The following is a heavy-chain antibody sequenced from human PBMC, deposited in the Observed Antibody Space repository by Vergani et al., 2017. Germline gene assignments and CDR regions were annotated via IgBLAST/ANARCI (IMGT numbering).Heavy chain of an antibody. CDR1: GFTFSSYA. J-gene: IGHJ6*03. D-gene: IGHD6-13*01. CDR3: ARDGYLGGPYYYYYMDV. V-gene: IGHV3-30-3*01. Sequence: QVQLVESGGGVVQPGRSLRLSCAASGFTFSSYAMNWVRQAPGKGLEWVAVISYDGSNKYYADSVKGRFTISRDNSKNTLYLQMNSLRDEDTAVYYWARDGYLGGPYYYYYMDVWGKGTTVTVSS. CDR2: ISYDGSNK.